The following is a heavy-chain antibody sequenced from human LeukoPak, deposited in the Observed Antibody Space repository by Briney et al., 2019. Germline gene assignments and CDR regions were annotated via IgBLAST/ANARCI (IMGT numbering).Heavy chain of an antibody. V-gene: IGHV3-74*01. CDR3: THRGVVVTAIGGWFDP. D-gene: IGHD2-21*02. Sequence: GGSLRLSCAASGFTISSYWMHWVRQAPGKGLVWFSRINSDGSSTSYADSVKGRFTISRDNAKNTLYLQMDSLRAEDTAVYYCTHRGVVVTAIGGWFDPWGQGTLVTVSS. J-gene: IGHJ5*02. CDR1: GFTISSYW. CDR2: INSDGSST.